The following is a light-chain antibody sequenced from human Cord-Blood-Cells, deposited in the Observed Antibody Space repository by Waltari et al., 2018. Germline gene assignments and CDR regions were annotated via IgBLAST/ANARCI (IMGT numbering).Light chain of an antibody. Sequence: QSALTQPASVSGSPGQSITTSCTGTSSDVGGHNYVSWYQQHQGKAPKPMIYDVSNRPSGVSNRFSGSKSGNTASLTISGLQAEDEADYYCSSYTSSSTQFGGGTKLTVL. CDR3: SSYTSSSTQ. V-gene: IGLV2-14*01. J-gene: IGLJ3*02. CDR1: SSDVGGHNY. CDR2: DVS.